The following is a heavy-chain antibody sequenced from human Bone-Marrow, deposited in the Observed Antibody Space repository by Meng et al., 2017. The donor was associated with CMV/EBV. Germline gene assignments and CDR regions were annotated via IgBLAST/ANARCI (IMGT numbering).Heavy chain of an antibody. CDR2: ISTYNANT. V-gene: IGHV1-18*01. CDR3: ARDVNYYDSSGPSVDFDY. CDR1: GYTFTSYG. J-gene: IGHJ4*02. D-gene: IGHD3-22*01. Sequence: ASVKVSCKASGYTFTSYGISWVRQAPGQGLEWMGWISTYNANTNYAQKFQGRVTMTTDTSTTTAYMELRSLRSDDTAVYYCARDVNYYDSSGPSVDFDYWARGTLVTVSS.